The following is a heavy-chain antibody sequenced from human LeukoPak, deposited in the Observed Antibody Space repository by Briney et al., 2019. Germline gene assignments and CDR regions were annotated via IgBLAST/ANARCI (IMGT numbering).Heavy chain of an antibody. Sequence: PSETLSLTCTVSGCSISGHYWIWIRQPPGKGLEWIGHISYSGKTNHNPTLKRRVAMSVDKSRNQLSLRLTSVTTADTAVYYCAKGYRDVVGWCDPWGQGTLVTVSS. J-gene: IGHJ5*02. CDR3: AKGYRDVVGWCDP. V-gene: IGHV4-59*11. CDR2: ISYSGKT. D-gene: IGHD2-2*01. CDR1: GCSISGHY.